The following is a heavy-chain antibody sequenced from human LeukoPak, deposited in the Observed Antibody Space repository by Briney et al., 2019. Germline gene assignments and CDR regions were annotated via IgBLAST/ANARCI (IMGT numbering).Heavy chain of an antibody. V-gene: IGHV3-74*01. CDR3: AQELKIGH. CDR2: INSDGRST. CDR1: GFTLSNYW. J-gene: IGHJ1*01. Sequence: GGSLRLSCAASGFTLSNYWMHWVPQAPGKGLVWVSRINSDGRSTNYADSVKGRFTISRDNAKNTVYLQMNSLRVEDTAVYYCAQELKIGHWGQGTLVTVSS.